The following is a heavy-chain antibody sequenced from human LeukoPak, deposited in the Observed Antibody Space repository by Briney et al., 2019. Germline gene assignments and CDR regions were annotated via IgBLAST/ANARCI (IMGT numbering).Heavy chain of an antibody. J-gene: IGHJ4*02. CDR3: ACRTSGFDY. CDR1: GYTFTRYG. V-gene: IGHV1-69*13. Sequence: SVKVSCKASGYTFTRYGISWVRQAPGQGLEWMGGIIPIFGTANYAQKFQGRVTITADESTSTAYMELSSLRSEDTAVYYCACRTSGFDYWGQGTPVTVSS. CDR2: IIPIFGTA. D-gene: IGHD1-14*01.